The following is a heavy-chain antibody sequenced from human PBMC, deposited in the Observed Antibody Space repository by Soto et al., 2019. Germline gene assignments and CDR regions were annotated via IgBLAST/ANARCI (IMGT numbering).Heavy chain of an antibody. J-gene: IGHJ4*02. CDR2: IDSDGIGT. V-gene: IGHV3-74*01. CDR1: GFTFSSYW. Sequence: GGSLRLSCEASGFTFSSYWLHWVRQAPEKGLVWVSRIDSDGIGTSYADSVRGRFTLSRENAKNSLFLPMDRLRPEDTAVYYLVRLGGGQYFDHWGRGTLVTVSS. D-gene: IGHD2-15*01. CDR3: VRLGGGQYFDH.